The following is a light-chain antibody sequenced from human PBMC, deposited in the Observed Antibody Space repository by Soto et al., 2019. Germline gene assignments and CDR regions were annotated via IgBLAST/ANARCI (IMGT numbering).Light chain of an antibody. CDR1: QSVSTS. CDR2: GAS. CDR3: QQYNNWWT. J-gene: IGKJ1*01. V-gene: IGKV3-15*01. Sequence: EIVMTQSPATLSVSPGETATLSCRASQSVSTSLAWYQQKPGQAPRLLISGASTRATGVPARFSGSGSETEFTLTISSLQSEDFGVYYCQQYNNWWTFGQGTKVEIK.